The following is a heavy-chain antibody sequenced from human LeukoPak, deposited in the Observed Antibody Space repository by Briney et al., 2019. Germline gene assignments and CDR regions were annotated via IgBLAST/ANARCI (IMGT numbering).Heavy chain of an antibody. D-gene: IGHD2-15*01. CDR1: GYSFTSYW. J-gene: IGHJ3*02. CDR2: IYPGDSDT. CDR3: AREYCSGGSCYSDAFDI. Sequence: GESLKISCKGSGYSFTSYWIGWVRQMPGKGLEWMGIIYPGDSDTRYSPSFQGQVTISADKSISTAYLQWSSQKASDTAMYYCAREYCSGGSCYSDAFDIWGQGTMVTVSS. V-gene: IGHV5-51*01.